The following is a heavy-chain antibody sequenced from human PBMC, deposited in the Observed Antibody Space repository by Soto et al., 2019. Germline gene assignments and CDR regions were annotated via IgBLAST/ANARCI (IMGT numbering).Heavy chain of an antibody. CDR2: IIPILGIA. Sequence: QVQLVQSGAEVKKPGSSVKVSCKASGGTFSSYTISWVRQAPGQGLEWMGRIIPILGIANYAQKFQGRVTITADKSTSTAYMELSRLRSEDTAVYYCARHPYCGGDCYWYFDLWGRGPLVTVSS. CDR1: GGTFSSYT. J-gene: IGHJ2*01. V-gene: IGHV1-69*02. D-gene: IGHD2-21*01. CDR3: ARHPYCGGDCYWYFDL.